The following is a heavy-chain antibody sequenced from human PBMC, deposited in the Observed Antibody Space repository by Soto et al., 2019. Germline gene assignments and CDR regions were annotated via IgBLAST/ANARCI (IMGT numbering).Heavy chain of an antibody. Sequence: QVQLVQSGAEVKKPGASVKVSCKASGYTFTSYGISWVRQAPGQGLEWMGWISTYNGNTKYAQKLQGGVTMTTDTSTNPSYMELRSLRSADTAVLFWAGEMVRGVGSEYWGQGTLVTVSS. CDR1: GYTFTSYG. V-gene: IGHV1-18*01. D-gene: IGHD3-10*01. CDR3: AGEMVRGVGSEY. CDR2: ISTYNGNT. J-gene: IGHJ4*02.